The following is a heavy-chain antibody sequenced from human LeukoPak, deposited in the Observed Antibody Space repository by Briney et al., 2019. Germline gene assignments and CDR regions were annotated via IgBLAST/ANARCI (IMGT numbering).Heavy chain of an antibody. CDR1: GFTFSSYA. J-gene: IGHJ1*01. D-gene: IGHD6-19*01. CDR2: ISGSGGST. Sequence: GGSLRLSCAASGFTFSSYAMSWVRQAPGKGLEWVSAISGSGGSTYYADSVKGRFTISRDNSKNTLYLQMNSQRAEDTAVYYCAKDGDIAVAGTTAEYFQHWGQGTLVTVSS. CDR3: AKDGDIAVAGTTAEYFQH. V-gene: IGHV3-23*01.